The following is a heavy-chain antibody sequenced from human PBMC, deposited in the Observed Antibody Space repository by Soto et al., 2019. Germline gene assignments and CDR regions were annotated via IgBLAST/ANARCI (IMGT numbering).Heavy chain of an antibody. CDR2: VHDSWGS. Sequence: TSETLSLTCAVSGGSLSSGGYSLSWIRQTPGKGLEWIGYVHDSWGSNYNPSLKSRVAISLDTSKSQFSLKLTPVTATDTAVYYCARQGFGALPGLVDVWGQGTTVTVSS. V-gene: IGHV4-61*08. CDR3: ARQGFGALPGLVDV. CDR1: GGSLSSGGYS. D-gene: IGHD3-10*01. J-gene: IGHJ6*02.